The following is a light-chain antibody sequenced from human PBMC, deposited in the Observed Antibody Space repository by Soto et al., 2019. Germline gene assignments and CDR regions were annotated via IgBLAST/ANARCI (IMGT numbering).Light chain of an antibody. Sequence: QSVLTQPPSASGTPGQRVTISCSGSSSNIGNNYVFWYQKFPGTAPKLLIYRNNQRPSGVPDRFSGSKSGTSASLAISGLRSEDEADYYCEAWDDSLIASYVFGTGTKVTVL. V-gene: IGLV1-47*01. CDR3: EAWDDSLIASYV. CDR2: RNN. J-gene: IGLJ1*01. CDR1: SSNIGNNY.